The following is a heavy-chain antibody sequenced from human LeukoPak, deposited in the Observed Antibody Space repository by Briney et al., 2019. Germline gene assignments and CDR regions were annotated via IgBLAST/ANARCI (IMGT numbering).Heavy chain of an antibody. D-gene: IGHD3-22*01. CDR1: GYTFTSYD. CDR2: ISAYNGNT. CDR3: ARDLFLERLDSSGYYSNVGY. Sequence: ASVKVSCKASGYTFTSYDISWVRQAPGQGLEWMGWISAYNGNTNYAQKLQGRVTMTTDTSTSTAYMELRSLRSDDTAVYYCARDLFLERLDSSGYYSNVGYWGQGTLVTVSS. J-gene: IGHJ4*02. V-gene: IGHV1-18*01.